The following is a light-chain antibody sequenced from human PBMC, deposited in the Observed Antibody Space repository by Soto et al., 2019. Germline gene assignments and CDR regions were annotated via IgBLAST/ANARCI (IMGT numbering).Light chain of an antibody. Sequence: VLTQSPATLSLSPGERATLSCRASRSIITYLAWYQQTPGRPPRLLISDASNRAPGIPARFSGSRSGTDFTLTISSLEPEDSAVYYCQQRSNWPPALTFGGGTKIEVK. CDR2: DAS. J-gene: IGKJ4*01. CDR1: RSIITY. CDR3: QQRSNWPPALT. V-gene: IGKV3-11*01.